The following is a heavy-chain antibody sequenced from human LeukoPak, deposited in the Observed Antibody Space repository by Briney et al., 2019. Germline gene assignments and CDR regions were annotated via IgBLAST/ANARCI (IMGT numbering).Heavy chain of an antibody. Sequence: PSETLSLTCTVSGGSISSSSYYWGWIRQPPGKGLEWIGSIYYSGSTYYNPSLKSRVTISVDTSKNQFSLKLSSVTAADTAVYYCARDRYYYDSSGYYAYWGQGTLVTVSS. D-gene: IGHD3-22*01. J-gene: IGHJ4*02. CDR3: ARDRYYYDSSGYYAY. CDR2: IYYSGST. CDR1: GGSISSSSYY. V-gene: IGHV4-39*07.